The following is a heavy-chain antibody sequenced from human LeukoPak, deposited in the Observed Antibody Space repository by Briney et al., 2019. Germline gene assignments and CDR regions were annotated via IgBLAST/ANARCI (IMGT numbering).Heavy chain of an antibody. CDR3: ARVSPNTVTTLQYFDY. V-gene: IGHV3-7*01. CDR1: GFTFSSYE. CDR2: IKQGGSEK. J-gene: IGHJ4*02. Sequence: PGGSLRLSCAASGFTFSSYEMNWVRQAPGKGVEWVANIKQGGSEKYYVDSVKGRFTISRDNAKNSLYLQMNSLRAEDTAVYYCARVSPNTVTTLQYFDYWGQGTLVTVSS. D-gene: IGHD4-17*01.